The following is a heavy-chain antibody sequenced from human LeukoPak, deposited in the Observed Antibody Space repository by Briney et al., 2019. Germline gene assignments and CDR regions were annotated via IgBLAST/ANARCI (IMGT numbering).Heavy chain of an antibody. CDR3: ARQVTFGGVIVPLHFDY. CDR1: GGSISSSNW. D-gene: IGHD3-16*02. V-gene: IGHV4-4*02. J-gene: IGHJ4*02. Sequence: PSETLSLTCAVSGGSISSSNWWSWVRQPPGKGLEWIREIYHSGSTNYNPPLKSRVTISVDKSKNQFSLKLSSVTAADTAVYYCARQVTFGGVIVPLHFDYWGQGTLVTVSS. CDR2: IYHSGST.